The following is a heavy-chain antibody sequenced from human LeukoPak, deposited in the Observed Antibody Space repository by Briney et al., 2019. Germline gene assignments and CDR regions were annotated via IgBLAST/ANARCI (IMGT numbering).Heavy chain of an antibody. CDR3: XXXXXSSSWYDFDY. Sequence: GGSLRLSCAASGFTFDDYAMHWVRQAPGKGLEWVSGISWNSGSIGYADSVKGRFTISRDNAKNSLYLQMNSLRAEDTALYYXXXXXXSSSWYDFDYWGQGTLVTVSS. CDR2: ISWNSGSI. D-gene: IGHD6-13*01. V-gene: IGHV3-9*01. CDR1: GFTFDDYA. J-gene: IGHJ4*02.